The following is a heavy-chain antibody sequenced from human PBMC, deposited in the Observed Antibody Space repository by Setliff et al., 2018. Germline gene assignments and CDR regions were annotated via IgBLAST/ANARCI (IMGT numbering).Heavy chain of an antibody. D-gene: IGHD1-26*01. CDR3: ARVLNWFDP. CDR1: GGSISSSSYY. CDR2: IYYRGST. J-gene: IGHJ5*02. Sequence: PSETLSLTCTVSGGSISSSSYYWGWIRQPPGKGLEWIGSIYYRGSTYYNPSLKSRVTISVDTSKNQFSLKLGSVTAADTAVYYCARVLNWFDPWGQGTLVTVSS. V-gene: IGHV4-39*07.